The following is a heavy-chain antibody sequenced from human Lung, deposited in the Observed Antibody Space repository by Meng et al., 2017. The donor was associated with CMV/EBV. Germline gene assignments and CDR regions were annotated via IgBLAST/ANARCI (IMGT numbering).Heavy chain of an antibody. V-gene: IGHV3-43*01. Sequence: SCAASGFTFDDYTMHWVRQAPGKGLEWVSLISWDGGSTYYADSVKGRFTISRDNSKNTLYLQMNSLRAEDTAVYYCAKDPVPAALYYFDYWGQGTLVTVSS. CDR3: AKDPVPAALYYFDY. CDR2: ISWDGGST. CDR1: GFTFDDYT. D-gene: IGHD2-2*01. J-gene: IGHJ4*02.